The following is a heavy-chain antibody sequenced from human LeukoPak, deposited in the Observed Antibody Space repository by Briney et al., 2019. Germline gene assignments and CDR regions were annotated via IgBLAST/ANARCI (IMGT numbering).Heavy chain of an antibody. CDR1: GFTFSDYY. CDR3: ATDEPAIDAFDI. V-gene: IGHV3-11*01. CDR2: ISSSGSTI. Sequence: GGPLRLSCAASGFTFSDYYMSWIRQAPGKGLEWVSYISSSGSTIYYADSVKGRFTISRDNAKNSLYLQMNSLRAEDTAVYYCATDEPAIDAFDIWGQGTMVTVSS. J-gene: IGHJ3*02. D-gene: IGHD1-14*01.